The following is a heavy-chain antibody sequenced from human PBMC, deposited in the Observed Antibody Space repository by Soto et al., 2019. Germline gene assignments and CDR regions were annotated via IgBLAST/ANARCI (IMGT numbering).Heavy chain of an antibody. Sequence: QVQLQESGPGLVRPSQTLSLTCSVSGVSIHTGDYFWRWIRQSPGKGLEWIGHIHNDGSPITNPSLRSRVTISADTCLNQIPLALTSVTAADTAIYYMARGSTTENVDSWCQGILVTVFS. CDR3: ARGSTTENVDS. V-gene: IGHV4-30-4*01. CDR1: GVSIHTGDYF. J-gene: IGHJ4*02. CDR2: IHNDGSP.